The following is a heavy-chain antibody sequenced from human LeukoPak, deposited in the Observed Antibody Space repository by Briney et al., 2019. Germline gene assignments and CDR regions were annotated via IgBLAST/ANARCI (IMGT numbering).Heavy chain of an antibody. Sequence: SETLSLTCTVSGGSISSYYWSWIRQPPGNGLEWIGYIYYSGSTNYNPSLKSRVTISVDTSKNQFSLKLSSVTAADTAVYYCARAPLVYYGMDVWGQGTTVTVSS. CDR3: ARAPLVYYGMDV. V-gene: IGHV4-59*01. CDR2: IYYSGST. J-gene: IGHJ6*02. D-gene: IGHD6-6*01. CDR1: GGSISSYY.